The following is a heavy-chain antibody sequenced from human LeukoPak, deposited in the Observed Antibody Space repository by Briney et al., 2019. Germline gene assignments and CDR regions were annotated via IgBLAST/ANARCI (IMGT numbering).Heavy chain of an antibody. CDR2: ISWNSGTI. V-gene: IGHV3-9*03. J-gene: IGHJ4*02. D-gene: IGHD6-13*01. CDR1: GFAFDVYS. CDR3: SKEAVDGTYFDY. Sequence: PGRSLRLSCAASGFAFDVYSMHWVRQGPGKGLEWVSGISWNSGTIVYADSVKGRFTISRDNAKNSLYLQMNSLRAEDMAFYYCSKEAVDGTYFDYWGQGTLLTVSS.